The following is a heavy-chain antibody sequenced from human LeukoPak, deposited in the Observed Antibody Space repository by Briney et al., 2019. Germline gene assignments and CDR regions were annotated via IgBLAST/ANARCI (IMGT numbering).Heavy chain of an antibody. J-gene: IGHJ6*02. CDR3: ARGCRGSCGEPHYYYYYGMDV. CDR1: GYTFTSYD. Sequence: ASVKVSCKASGYTFTSYDINWVRQATGQGLEWMGWMNPNSGSTGYAQKFQGRVNMTRNTSISTAYMELSSLRSEDTAVYYCARGCRGSCGEPHYYYYYGMDVWGQGTTVTVSS. V-gene: IGHV1-8*01. CDR2: MNPNSGST. D-gene: IGHD4-17*01.